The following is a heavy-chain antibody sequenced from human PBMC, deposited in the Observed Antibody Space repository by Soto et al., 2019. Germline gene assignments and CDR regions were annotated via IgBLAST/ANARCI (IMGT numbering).Heavy chain of an antibody. V-gene: IGHV2-5*02. D-gene: IGHD3-10*01. CDR1: VFSLSTSGVG. Sequence: QITLKESGPTLVKPTQPLTLTCTFSVFSLSTSGVGVGWIRQPPGKALGWLALIYWDDDKRYSPSLKSRLTITKDTSKNQVLLTMTNMDPVDTATYYCAPRLVRGLGSFPPNDYGMDVWGQGTTVTVS. CDR3: APRLVRGLGSFPPNDYGMDV. J-gene: IGHJ6*02. CDR2: IYWDDDK.